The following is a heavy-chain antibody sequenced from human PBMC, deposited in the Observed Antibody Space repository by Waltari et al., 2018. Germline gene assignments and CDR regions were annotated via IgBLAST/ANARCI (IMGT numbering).Heavy chain of an antibody. D-gene: IGHD3-22*01. V-gene: IGHV4-59*08. J-gene: IGHJ4*02. CDR1: GGSISSYY. CDR2: IYYSGST. Sequence: QVQLQESGPGLVKSSETLSLTCTVSGGSISSYYSRWIRQPPGKGLELNGYIYYSGSTNYNPSLKSRVTISVDTSKNQFSLKLSSVTAADTAVYYCARHADSSGYFYYFDYWGQGTLVTVSS. CDR3: ARHADSSGYFYYFDY.